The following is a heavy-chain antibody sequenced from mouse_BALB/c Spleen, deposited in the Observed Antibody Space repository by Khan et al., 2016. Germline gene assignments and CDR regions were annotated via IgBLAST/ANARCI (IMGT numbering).Heavy chain of an antibody. D-gene: IGHD3-2*01. CDR3: ASYDSSGSSFDY. V-gene: IGHV3-8*02. Sequence: EVQLQESGPSLVKPSQTLSLTCSATGDSITSGYWNWVRKIPGNKLEYMGYISYSGSTYYNPSHYSRISTTRDTSTNQYYQQLNSVTTEDTATYYCASYDSSGSSFDYWGQGTTLTVSS. CDR2: ISYSGST. J-gene: IGHJ2*01. CDR1: GDSITSGY.